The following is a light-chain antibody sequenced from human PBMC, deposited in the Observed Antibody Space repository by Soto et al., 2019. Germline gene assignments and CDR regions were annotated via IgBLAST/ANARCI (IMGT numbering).Light chain of an antibody. Sequence: DIQMTQSPASLSASVGDRVTITCQASQDITNFLNWYQHKPGKAPKLLIYHASNLEAGVPSRFSGSGSGTDFTFTISNLQPDDFATYYCQQYDILLTFGRGTKVEIK. CDR3: QQYDILLT. V-gene: IGKV1-33*01. J-gene: IGKJ4*01. CDR1: QDITNF. CDR2: HAS.